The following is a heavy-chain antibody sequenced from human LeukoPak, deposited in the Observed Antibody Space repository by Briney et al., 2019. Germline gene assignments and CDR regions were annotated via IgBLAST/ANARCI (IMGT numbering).Heavy chain of an antibody. CDR3: ARGGSYLSAFDI. V-gene: IGHV3-30*02. CDR2: IRYDGSNK. CDR1: GFTFSSYG. D-gene: IGHD1-26*01. J-gene: IGHJ3*02. Sequence: PGGSLRLSCAASGFTFSSYGMHWVRQAPGKGLERVAFIRYDGSNKYYADSVKGRFTISRDNSKNTLYLQMNSLRAEDTAVYYCARGGSYLSAFDIWGQGTMVTVSS.